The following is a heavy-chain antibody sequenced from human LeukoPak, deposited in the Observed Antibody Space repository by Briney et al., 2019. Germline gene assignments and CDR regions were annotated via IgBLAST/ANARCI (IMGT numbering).Heavy chain of an antibody. V-gene: IGHV1-8*03. Sequence: ASVKVSCKASGYTFTSYDINWVRQATGQGLEWMGWMNPNSGNTGYAQKFQGRVTITRNTSISTAYMELSSLRSEDTAVYYCARAHPAHDSSGYYHFDYWGQGTLVTVSS. J-gene: IGHJ4*02. CDR2: MNPNSGNT. CDR1: GYTFTSYD. CDR3: ARAHPAHDSSGYYHFDY. D-gene: IGHD3-22*01.